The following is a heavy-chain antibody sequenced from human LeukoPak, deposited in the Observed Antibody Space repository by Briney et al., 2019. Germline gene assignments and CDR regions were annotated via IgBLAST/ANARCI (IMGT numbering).Heavy chain of an antibody. V-gene: IGHV1-69*01. CDR2: IIPIFGTA. Sequence: GSSVKVSCKASGGTFSSYAISWVRQAPGQGLEWMGGIIPIFGTANYAQKFQGRVTITADESTSTAYMELSSLRSEDTAVYYCATQMGSGSYISPYFDYWGQGTLVTVSS. J-gene: IGHJ4*02. CDR1: GGTFSSYA. CDR3: ATQMGSGSYISPYFDY. D-gene: IGHD1-26*01.